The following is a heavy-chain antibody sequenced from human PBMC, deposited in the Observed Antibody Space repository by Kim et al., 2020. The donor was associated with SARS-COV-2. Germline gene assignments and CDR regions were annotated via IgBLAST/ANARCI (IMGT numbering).Heavy chain of an antibody. CDR2: INPNSGGT. CDR3: ARWRAVAGTGDWFDP. CDR1: GYTFTGYY. D-gene: IGHD6-19*01. Sequence: ASVKVSCKASGYTFTGYYMHWVRQAPGQGLEWMGRINPNSGGTNYAQKFQGRVTMTRDTSISTAYMELSRLRSDDTVVYYCARWRAVAGTGDWFDPWGQGTLVTVSS. J-gene: IGHJ5*02. V-gene: IGHV1-2*05.